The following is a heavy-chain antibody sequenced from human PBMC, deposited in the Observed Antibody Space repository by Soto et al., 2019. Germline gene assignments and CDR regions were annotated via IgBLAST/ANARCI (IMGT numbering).Heavy chain of an antibody. CDR2: IYYSGST. CDR3: ARQIYDFVWGTYRPFYFDY. J-gene: IGHJ4*02. D-gene: IGHD3-16*02. V-gene: IGHV4-39*01. CDR1: GGSISNSNYY. Sequence: NPSETLSLTCTVSGGSISNSNYYWGWIRQPPGKGLEWIGSIYYSGSTYYNPSLKSRVTISVDTSKNQFSLNLRSVTAADTAVYYCARQIYDFVWGTYRPFYFDYWGQGTLVTVSS.